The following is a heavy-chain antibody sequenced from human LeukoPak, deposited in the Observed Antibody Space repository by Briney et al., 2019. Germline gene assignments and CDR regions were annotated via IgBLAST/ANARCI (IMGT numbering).Heavy chain of an antibody. V-gene: IGHV3-43*01. Sequence: GGSLRLSCATSGFNFHRYTIHWVRQAPGKGLEWVSLAGWAGGTTFYSDSVRGRFTISRDSGRKSVYLQMNSLTTDDTAFYFCAKELDTMFFDYWGQGALVTVSS. CDR2: AGWAGGTT. J-gene: IGHJ4*02. D-gene: IGHD3-10*02. CDR1: GFNFHRYT. CDR3: AKELDTMFFDY.